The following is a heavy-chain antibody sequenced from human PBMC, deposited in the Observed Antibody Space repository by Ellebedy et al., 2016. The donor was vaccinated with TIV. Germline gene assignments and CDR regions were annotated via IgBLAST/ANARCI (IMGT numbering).Heavy chain of an antibody. CDR1: RGTFSSYA. CDR3: ARGRILPDY. D-gene: IGHD2-15*01. V-gene: IGHV1-69*05. J-gene: IGHJ4*02. CDR2: IIPIFGTA. Sequence: SVKVSXKASRGTFSSYAISWVRQAPGQGLEWMGGIIPIFGTANYAQKFQGRVTMTRNTSISTAYMELSSLRSEDTAVYYCARGRILPDYWGQGTLVTVSS.